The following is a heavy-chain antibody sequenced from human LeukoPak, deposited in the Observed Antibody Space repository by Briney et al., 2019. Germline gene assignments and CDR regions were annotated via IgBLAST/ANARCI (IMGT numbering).Heavy chain of an antibody. CDR1: GFTFSNYA. Sequence: GGSLRLSCAASGFTFSNYAMHWVRQAPGKGLEWVAVISYDGSNKYYADSVKGRFTISRDNSKNTLYLQMNSLRAEDTAVYYCARVSTSNSSGWYYFDYWGQGTLVTVSS. CDR2: ISYDGSNK. CDR3: ARVSTSNSSGWYYFDY. D-gene: IGHD6-19*01. J-gene: IGHJ4*02. V-gene: IGHV3-30-3*01.